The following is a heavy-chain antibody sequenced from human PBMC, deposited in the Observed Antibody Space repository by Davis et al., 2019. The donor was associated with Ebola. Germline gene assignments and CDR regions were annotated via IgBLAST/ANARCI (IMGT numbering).Heavy chain of an antibody. CDR1: GFTFSSFA. CDR2: ISGSGGNT. V-gene: IGHV3-23*01. Sequence: PGGSLRLSCAGSGFTFSSFAMSWVRQAPGKGLEWVSTISGSGGNTYYTDSVKGRFTISRDNSKNTLYLQINSLRVEDTALYYCTKGQGAATGGNWFDPWGQGTLVTVSS. CDR3: TKGQGAATGGNWFDP. D-gene: IGHD6-13*01. J-gene: IGHJ5*02.